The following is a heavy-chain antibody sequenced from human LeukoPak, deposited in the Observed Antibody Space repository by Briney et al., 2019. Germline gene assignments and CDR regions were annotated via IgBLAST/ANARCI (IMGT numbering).Heavy chain of an antibody. D-gene: IGHD3-22*01. CDR2: ISGSGVST. Sequence: GGSPRLSCAASGFTFSSYAMSWVRQAPGKGLEWVSSISGSGVSTYYADSVKGRFTISRDNSKNTLYLQMNSLRAEDTAVYYCAKDRKGDYYDSSGYYYYFDYWGQGTLVTVSS. J-gene: IGHJ4*02. CDR3: AKDRKGDYYDSSGYYYYFDY. V-gene: IGHV3-23*01. CDR1: GFTFSSYA.